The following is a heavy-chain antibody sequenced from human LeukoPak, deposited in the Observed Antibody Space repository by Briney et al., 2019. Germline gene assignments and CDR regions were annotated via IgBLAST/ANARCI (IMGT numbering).Heavy chain of an antibody. CDR1: GFTFDDYA. D-gene: IGHD6-19*01. CDR3: AKGQQWLAYFDY. CDR2: ISWNSGSI. Sequence: GGSLRLSCAASGFTFDDYAMHWVRQAPGKGLEWVSGISWNSGSIGYADSVKGRFTISRDNAKNSLYLQMNSLGAEDTALYYCAKGQQWLAYFDYWGQGTLVTVSS. J-gene: IGHJ4*02. V-gene: IGHV3-9*01.